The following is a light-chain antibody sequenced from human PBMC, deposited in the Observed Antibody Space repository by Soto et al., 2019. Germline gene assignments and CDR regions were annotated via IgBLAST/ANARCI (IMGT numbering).Light chain of an antibody. V-gene: IGKV3-20*01. CDR2: GAS. J-gene: IGKJ5*01. CDR3: QQYGGSPIT. Sequence: EIVLTQSPGPLSLSPGERATLSCRASQSVSSTYLAWYQQKPGQAPTLLMSGASNRASGVPVRFSGSGSGTDFTLTITRLEPEDFALYYCQQYGGSPITFGLGTRLEIK. CDR1: QSVSSTY.